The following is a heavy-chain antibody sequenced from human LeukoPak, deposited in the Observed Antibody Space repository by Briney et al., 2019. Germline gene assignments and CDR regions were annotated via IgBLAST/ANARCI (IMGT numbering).Heavy chain of an antibody. CDR1: GFTFSSYS. D-gene: IGHD2-2*01. CDR3: ARDRQSYQPLHSEPFDY. Sequence: QTGGSLRLSCAASGFTFSSYSMNWVRQAPGKGLEWVSSISSSSSYIYYADSVKGRFTISRDNAKNSLYLQMNSLRAKDTAVYYCARDRQSYQPLHSEPFDYWGQGTLVTVSS. V-gene: IGHV3-21*01. CDR2: ISSSSSYI. J-gene: IGHJ4*02.